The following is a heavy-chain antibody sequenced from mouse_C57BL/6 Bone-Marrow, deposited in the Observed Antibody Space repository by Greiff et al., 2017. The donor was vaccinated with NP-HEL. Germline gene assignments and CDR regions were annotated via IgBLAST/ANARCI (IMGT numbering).Heavy chain of an antibody. J-gene: IGHJ2*01. Sequence: DVMLVESGEGLVKPGGSLKLSCAASGFTFSSYAMSWVRQTPEKRLEWVAYISSGGDYIYYADTVKGRFTISRDNARNTLYLQMSSLKSEDTAMYYCTRDCLYFDYWGQGTTLTVSS. CDR1: GFTFSSYA. CDR2: ISSGGDYI. V-gene: IGHV5-9-1*02. CDR3: TRDCLYFDY.